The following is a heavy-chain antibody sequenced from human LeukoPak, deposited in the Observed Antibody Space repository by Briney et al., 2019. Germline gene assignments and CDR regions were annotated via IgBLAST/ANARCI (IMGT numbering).Heavy chain of an antibody. J-gene: IGHJ4*02. CDR3: ARVLALRYFDWIIDY. CDR1: GYTFTSYG. CDR2: ISAYNGNT. V-gene: IGHV1-18*01. D-gene: IGHD3-9*01. Sequence: ASVKVSCKASGYTFTSYGISWVRQAPGQGLEWMGWISAYNGNTNYAQKLQGRVTMTTDTSTSTAYMELRSLRSDDTAVYYCARVLALRYFDWIIDYWGQGTLVTVSS.